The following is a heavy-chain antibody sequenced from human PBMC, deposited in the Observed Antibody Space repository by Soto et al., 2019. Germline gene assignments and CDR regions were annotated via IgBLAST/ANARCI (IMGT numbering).Heavy chain of an antibody. V-gene: IGHV1-18*01. CDR3: ARAPRSWYSFCLDY. CDR1: GYTFSTYG. D-gene: IGHD6-13*01. Sequence: QVQLVQSGAEVKKAGASVKVSCKASGYTFSTYGISWVRQAPGQGLEWMGWISGYNGNTNYAQKLQGRVTLTTDTSTNTAYMELRSLRSDDTAVCYCARAPRSWYSFCLDYWGQGTVVTVSS. CDR2: ISGYNGNT. J-gene: IGHJ4*02.